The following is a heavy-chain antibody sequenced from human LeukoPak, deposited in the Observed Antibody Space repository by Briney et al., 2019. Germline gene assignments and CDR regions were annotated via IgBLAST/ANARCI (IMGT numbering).Heavy chain of an antibody. D-gene: IGHD1-7*01. CDR1: GFTFSSYG. Sequence: GGSLRLSCAASGFTFSSYGMHWVRQAPGKGLEWVSAISGSGGSTYYADSVKGRFTISRDNSKNTLYLQMNSLRAEDTAVYYCAKDTSSGTGTTYWGQGTLVTVSS. J-gene: IGHJ4*02. V-gene: IGHV3-23*01. CDR3: AKDTSSGTGTTY. CDR2: ISGSGGST.